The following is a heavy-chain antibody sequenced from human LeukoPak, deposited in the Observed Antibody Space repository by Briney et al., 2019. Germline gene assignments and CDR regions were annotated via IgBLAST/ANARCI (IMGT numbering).Heavy chain of an antibody. CDR1: GFTFSDFP. D-gene: IGHD3-22*01. CDR2: IFPSSDEI. J-gene: IGHJ4*02. V-gene: IGHV3-23*01. Sequence: GGSLRLSCAASGFTFSDFPMIWVRQAPGKGLEWVSSIFPSSDEIHYADSVKGRFTISRDNSRSTLSLQMDSLRAEDTATYYCATHYYDTSGLPPFDYWGQGTLVTVSS. CDR3: ATHYYDTSGLPPFDY.